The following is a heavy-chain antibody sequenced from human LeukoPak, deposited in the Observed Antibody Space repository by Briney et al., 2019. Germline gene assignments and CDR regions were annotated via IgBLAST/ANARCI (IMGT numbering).Heavy chain of an antibody. CDR3: ARYEVAGTSPRQTNFDY. V-gene: IGHV1-2*02. Sequence: GASVKVSCKASGYTFTGYYMHWVRQAPAQGREWMGWIYPNSGGTNYAQKFQGRVTMTRDTSISTAYMELSRLRSDDTAVYYCARYEVAGTSPRQTNFDYWGQGTLVTVSS. D-gene: IGHD6-19*01. J-gene: IGHJ4*02. CDR2: IYPNSGGT. CDR1: GYTFTGYY.